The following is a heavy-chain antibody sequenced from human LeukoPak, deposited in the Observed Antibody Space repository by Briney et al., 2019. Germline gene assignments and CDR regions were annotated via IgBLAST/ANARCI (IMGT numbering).Heavy chain of an antibody. CDR3: AKMGSSIWSGLPIDY. J-gene: IGHJ4*02. V-gene: IGHV3-53*01. CDR2: IYSDGST. D-gene: IGHD3-3*01. Sequence: GGSLRLSCAASGFTVSSNYMSWVRQVPGKGLEWVSVIYSDGSTFHADSVKGRFTISRDNSKNTLYLQMNSLRAEDTAVYYCAKMGSSIWSGLPIDYWGQGTLVTVSS. CDR1: GFTVSSNY.